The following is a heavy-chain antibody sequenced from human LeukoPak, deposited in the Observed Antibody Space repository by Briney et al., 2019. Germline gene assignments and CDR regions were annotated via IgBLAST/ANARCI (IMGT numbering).Heavy chain of an antibody. CDR3: ARPSAGTDHAFDN. CDR2: IYYSGST. J-gene: IGHJ3*02. Sequence: SETLSLTCTVSGGSISSSSYYWGWIRQPPGKGLEWIGSIYYSGSTYYNPSLKSRVTISVDTSKNQFSLKLSSVTAADTAVYYCARPSAGTDHAFDNWGQGTMVTVSS. CDR1: GGSISSSSYY. V-gene: IGHV4-39*01. D-gene: IGHD6-13*01.